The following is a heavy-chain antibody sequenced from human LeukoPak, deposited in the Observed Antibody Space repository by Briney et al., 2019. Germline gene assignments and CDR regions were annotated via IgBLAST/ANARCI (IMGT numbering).Heavy chain of an antibody. V-gene: IGHV3-53*01. D-gene: IGHD3-9*01. CDR1: GFTVSSNY. Sequence: PGGSLRLSCAASGFTVSSNYMSWVRQAPGKGLEWVSVIYSGGSTYYADSVKGRFTISRDNSKNTLYPQMNSLRAEDTAVYYCAASNTDILTGYLGYYYMDVWGKGTTVTISS. CDR2: IYSGGST. CDR3: AASNTDILTGYLGYYYMDV. J-gene: IGHJ6*03.